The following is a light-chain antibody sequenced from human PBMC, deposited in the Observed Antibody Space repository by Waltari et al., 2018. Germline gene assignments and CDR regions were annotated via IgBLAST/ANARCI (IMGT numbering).Light chain of an antibody. J-gene: IGKJ1*01. V-gene: IGKV3-15*01. Sequence: EIVMTQSPATLSVSPGERATLSCRASQSVSTNLAWYQQKPGQAPRLLIYGASIRATGFPAGFSGSRSGTEFTLTISSLQAEDFALYYCQQYNDWLGGTFGQGTKVEI. CDR2: GAS. CDR3: QQYNDWLGGT. CDR1: QSVSTN.